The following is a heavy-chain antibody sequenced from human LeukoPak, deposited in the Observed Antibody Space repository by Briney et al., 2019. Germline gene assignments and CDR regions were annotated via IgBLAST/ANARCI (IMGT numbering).Heavy chain of an antibody. Sequence: KPSETLSLTCTVSGVSMSSSSYYWGWIRQPPGKGLEWIVSIYHSGHTDYNPSLKRRATISVDTSNNQFSLMHSSMTAAAAAVYYCARVNYFDNSGHWHGGPDYWGQGILVTVS. J-gene: IGHJ4*02. CDR2: IYHSGHT. D-gene: IGHD3-22*01. CDR3: ARVNYFDNSGHWHGGPDY. V-gene: IGHV4-39*07. CDR1: GVSMSSSSYY.